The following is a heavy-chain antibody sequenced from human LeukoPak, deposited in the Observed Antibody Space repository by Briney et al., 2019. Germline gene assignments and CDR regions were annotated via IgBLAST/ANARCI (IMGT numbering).Heavy chain of an antibody. Sequence: GRSLRLSCAASGFTFDDYAMHWVWQAPGKGLEWVSGISWNSGSIGYADSVKGRFTISRDNAKNSLYLQMNSLRAEDTALYYCAKAELTWNWFDPWGQGTLVTVSS. V-gene: IGHV3-9*01. CDR3: AKAELTWNWFDP. J-gene: IGHJ5*02. CDR1: GFTFDDYA. CDR2: ISWNSGSI. D-gene: IGHD1-1*01.